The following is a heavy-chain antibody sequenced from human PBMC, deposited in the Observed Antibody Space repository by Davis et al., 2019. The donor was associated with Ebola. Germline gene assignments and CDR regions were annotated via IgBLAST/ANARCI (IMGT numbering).Heavy chain of an antibody. V-gene: IGHV3-33*01. D-gene: IGHD3-10*01. Sequence: GGSLRLSCAASGFTFSSYGMHWVRQAPGKGLEWVAVIWYDGSNKYYADSVKGRFTISRDNSKNTLYLQMNSLRAEDTAVYYCARGPRIRPVWSDYYYYYYGMDVWVQGTTVTVSS. J-gene: IGHJ6*02. CDR1: GFTFSSYG. CDR3: ARGPRIRPVWSDYYYYYYGMDV. CDR2: IWYDGSNK.